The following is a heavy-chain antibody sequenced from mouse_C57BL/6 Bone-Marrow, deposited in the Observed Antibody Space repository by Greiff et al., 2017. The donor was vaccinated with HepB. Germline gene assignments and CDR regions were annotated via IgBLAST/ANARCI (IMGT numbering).Heavy chain of an antibody. CDR3: ARRVGSSYYFDY. Sequence: VQLQQSGAELARPGASVKLSCKASGYTFTSYGISWVKQRTGQGLEWIGEIYPSSGNTYYNEKFKGKATLTADKSSSTAYMELRSLTSEDSAVYFCARRVGSSYYFDYWGQGTTLTVSS. CDR1: GYTFTSYG. CDR2: IYPSSGNT. V-gene: IGHV1-81*01. D-gene: IGHD1-1*01. J-gene: IGHJ2*01.